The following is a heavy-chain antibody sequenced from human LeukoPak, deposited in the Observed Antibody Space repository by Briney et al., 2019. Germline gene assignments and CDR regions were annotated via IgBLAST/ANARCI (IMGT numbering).Heavy chain of an antibody. CDR2: MNEYGSEI. CDR1: GFAFSGYS. Sequence: GGSLRLSCAVSGFAFSGYSMSWVRQAPGKGLEWVAKMNEYGSEIFYLDSVKGRFTISRDNAKNSLYLQMNSLRAADTAVYYCVKSGYNRFDYWGQGALVTVSS. D-gene: IGHD5-24*01. V-gene: IGHV3-7*03. J-gene: IGHJ4*02. CDR3: VKSGYNRFDY.